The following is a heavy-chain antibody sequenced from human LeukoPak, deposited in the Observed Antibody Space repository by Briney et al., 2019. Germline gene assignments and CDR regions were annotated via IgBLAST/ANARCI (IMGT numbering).Heavy chain of an antibody. J-gene: IGHJ4*02. V-gene: IGHV3-53*01. Sequence: QPGGSLRLSCAASGLTVSSNSMSWVRQAPGKGLEWVSFIYSGGSTYYADSVKGRFTISRDNSKNTLYLQMNSLRAEDTAVYYCARAAGEMATIRYWGQGTLVTVSS. D-gene: IGHD5-24*01. CDR2: IYSGGST. CDR3: ARAAGEMATIRY. CDR1: GLTVSSNS.